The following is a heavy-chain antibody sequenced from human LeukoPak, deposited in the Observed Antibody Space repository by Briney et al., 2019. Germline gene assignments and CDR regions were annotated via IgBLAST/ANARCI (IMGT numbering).Heavy chain of an antibody. CDR2: IYDSGST. Sequence: PSETLSLTCTVSGGSISSYYWSWIRQPPGKGLEWIGHIYDSGSTNYNPSLKSRVTISVDTSKNQFSLNLSSVTAADTAVYYCARGYCSGGCYRVYGMDVWGQGTTVTVSS. V-gene: IGHV4-59*01. J-gene: IGHJ6*02. CDR3: ARGYCSGGCYRVYGMDV. CDR1: GGSISSYY. D-gene: IGHD2-15*01.